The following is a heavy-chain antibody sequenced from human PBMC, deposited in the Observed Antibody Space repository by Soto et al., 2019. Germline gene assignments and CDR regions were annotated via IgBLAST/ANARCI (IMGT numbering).Heavy chain of an antibody. CDR1: GGSISSGGYS. J-gene: IGHJ3*02. Sequence: SETLYLTCAVSGGSISSGGYSWSWIRQPPGKGLEWIGYIYHSGSTYYNPSLKSRVTISVDRSKNQFSLKLSSVTAADTAVYYCARYPNYGDYNDAFDIWGQGTMVTVSS. V-gene: IGHV4-30-2*01. CDR2: IYHSGST. CDR3: ARYPNYGDYNDAFDI. D-gene: IGHD4-17*01.